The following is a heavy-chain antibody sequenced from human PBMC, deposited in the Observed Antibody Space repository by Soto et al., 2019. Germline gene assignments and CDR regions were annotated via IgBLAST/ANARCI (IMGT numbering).Heavy chain of an antibody. CDR1: GFSLSNARMG. D-gene: IGHD3-3*01. Sequence: SGPTLVNPTQTLTLTCTVSGFSLSNARMGVSWIRQPPGKALEWLAHIFSNDEKSYSTSLKSRLTISKDTSKSQVVLTMTNMDPVDTATYYCARIRPISTIFGPSPDFDYWGQGTLVTVSS. J-gene: IGHJ4*02. CDR3: ARIRPISTIFGPSPDFDY. CDR2: IFSNDEK. V-gene: IGHV2-26*01.